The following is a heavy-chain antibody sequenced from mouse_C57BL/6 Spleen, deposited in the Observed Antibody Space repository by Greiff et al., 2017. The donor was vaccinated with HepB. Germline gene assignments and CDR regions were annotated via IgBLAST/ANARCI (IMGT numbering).Heavy chain of an antibody. D-gene: IGHD4-1*01. CDR3: AKDLGRWFAY. V-gene: IGHV1-55*01. CDR1: GYTFTSYW. CDR2: IYPGSGST. J-gene: IGHJ3*01. Sequence: QVQLQQSGAELVKPGASVKMSCKASGYTFTSYWITWVKQRPGQGLEWIGDIYPGSGSTNYNEKFKSKATLTVDTSSSTAYMKLSSLTSEDSAVYYCAKDLGRWFAYWGQGTLVTVSA.